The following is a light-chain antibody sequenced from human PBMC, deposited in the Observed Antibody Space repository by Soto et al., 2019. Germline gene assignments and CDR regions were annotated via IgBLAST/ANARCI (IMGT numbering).Light chain of an antibody. J-gene: IGLJ3*02. CDR2: EVS. CDR3: AAWDDSLTWV. V-gene: IGLV2-14*01. CDR1: SSDVGSYNY. Sequence: QSALTQPASVSGSPGQSITISCTGTSSDVGSYNYVSWYQQHPGKAPKLMIYEVSDRPSGVPDRFSGSKSGTSASLAISGLQSEDEADYYCAAWDDSLTWVFGGGTKLTVL.